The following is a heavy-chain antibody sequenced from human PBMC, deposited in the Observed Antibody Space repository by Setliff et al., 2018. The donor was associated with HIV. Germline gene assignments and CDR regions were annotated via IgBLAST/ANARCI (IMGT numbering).Heavy chain of an antibody. CDR2: SIPILGIG. CDR3: ARCGAGEWHLYLDV. V-gene: IGHV1-69*02. J-gene: IGHJ6*03. CDR1: GGTFRSYT. Sequence: GASVKVSCKASGGTFRSYTINWVRQAPGPGLEWMGRSIPILGIGNDEQAQKFKGRVTFTADKSTSTVYMELSSLRSEDTAVYYCARCGAGEWHLYLDVWGKGTAVTVSS. D-gene: IGHD3-16*01.